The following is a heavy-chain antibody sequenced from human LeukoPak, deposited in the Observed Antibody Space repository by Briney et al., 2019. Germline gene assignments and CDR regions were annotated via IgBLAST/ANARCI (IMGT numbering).Heavy chain of an antibody. CDR2: INQDGSEK. CDR1: EFTFSSYW. J-gene: IGHJ3*02. Sequence: PGGSLRLSCAASEFTFSSYWMNWVRQAPGKGLEWVAKINQDGSEKYYVDSVKGRFTISRDNAKNSLYLQMNSLRAEDTAVYYCARISYYPHDAFDIWGQGTLVTVSS. V-gene: IGHV3-7*01. CDR3: ARISYYPHDAFDI. D-gene: IGHD1-26*01.